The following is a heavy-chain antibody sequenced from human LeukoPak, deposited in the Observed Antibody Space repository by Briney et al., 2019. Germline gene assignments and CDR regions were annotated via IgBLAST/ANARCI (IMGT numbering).Heavy chain of an antibody. CDR3: ARGPPTGYCSGTSCFGPRYFQY. Sequence: GASVEVSCKASGYTFTSYGISWVRQAPGQGLEWMGWINVYNDNTNYAQMLQGRVTMTTDTSTSTVYMELKSLRFDDTAVYYCARGPPTGYCSGTSCFGPRYFQYWGQGTLVTVSS. CDR1: GYTFTSYG. D-gene: IGHD2-2*01. CDR2: INVYNDNT. J-gene: IGHJ1*01. V-gene: IGHV1-18*01.